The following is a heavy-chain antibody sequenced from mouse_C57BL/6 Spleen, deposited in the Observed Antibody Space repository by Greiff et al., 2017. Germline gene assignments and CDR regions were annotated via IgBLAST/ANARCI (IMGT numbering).Heavy chain of an antibody. CDR1: GYTFTSYW. J-gene: IGHJ2*01. V-gene: IGHV1-69*01. CDR3: ARITTVVADY. Sequence: QVQLQQPGAELVMPGASVKLSCKASGYTFTSYWMHWVKQRPGQGLEWIGEIDPSDSYTNYNQKFKGKSTLTVDKSSSTAYMQLSSLTSEDSAVYYCARITTVVADYWGQGTTLTVFS. D-gene: IGHD1-1*01. CDR2: IDPSDSYT.